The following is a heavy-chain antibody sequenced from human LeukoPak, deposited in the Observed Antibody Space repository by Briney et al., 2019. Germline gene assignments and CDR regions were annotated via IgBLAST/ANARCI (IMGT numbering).Heavy chain of an antibody. CDR2: ISYDGSNK. CDR3: AMTPGTGYGMDV. D-gene: IGHD6-13*01. V-gene: IGHV3-30*04. CDR1: GFTFNTYP. J-gene: IGHJ6*02. Sequence: PGGSLRLSCAASGFTFNTYPMHWVRQAPGKGLEWVAVISYDGSNKYYADSVKGRFTISRDNSKNTLYLQMNSLRAEDTAVYYCAMTPGTGYGMDVWGQGTTVTVSS.